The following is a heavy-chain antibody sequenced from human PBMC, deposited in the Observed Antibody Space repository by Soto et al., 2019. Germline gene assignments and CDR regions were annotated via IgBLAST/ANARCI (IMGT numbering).Heavy chain of an antibody. D-gene: IGHD3-9*01. CDR1: GGSISSGGYY. CDR2: ISYSGNT. Sequence: QVQLQESGPGLVKPSQTLSLTCTVSGGSISSGGYYWSWIRQHPGKGLECIGHISYSGNTYYNPSLQSRVTISIDTSKNHFSLKLYSVTAADTAVYFCARASRTYDMLTGYSPGFFDYWGQGTPVTVSS. CDR3: ARASRTYDMLTGYSPGFFDY. V-gene: IGHV4-31*03. J-gene: IGHJ4*02.